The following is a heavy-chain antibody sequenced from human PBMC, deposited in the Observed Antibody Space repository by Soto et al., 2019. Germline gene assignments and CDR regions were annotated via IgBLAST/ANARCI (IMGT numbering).Heavy chain of an antibody. J-gene: IGHJ4*02. V-gene: IGHV4-31*11. CDR3: ARWVEVSLDYFDS. D-gene: IGHD2-15*01. CDR1: GAYMRNDYYC. Sequence: LSLTCAVSGAYMRNDYYCWSWVRQKPGKDLEWIGHMHHSGRTHYNPSLKSRVAISVDTSKNQFSLYLNSVTAADTAVYYCARWVEVSLDYFDSWGQGTPVTVSS. CDR2: MHHSGRT.